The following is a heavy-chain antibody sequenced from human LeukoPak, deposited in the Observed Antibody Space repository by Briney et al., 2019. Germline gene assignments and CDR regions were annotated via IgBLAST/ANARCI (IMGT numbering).Heavy chain of an antibody. Sequence: PGGSLRLSCAASGFTFSSYAMSWVRQAPGKGLEWVSAISGSDGSTYYADSVKGRFTISRDNSKNTLYLQMNSLRAEDTAVYYCAKVWIQLWLEDYYYMDVWGNGTTVTVSS. D-gene: IGHD5-18*01. CDR2: ISGSDGST. CDR1: GFTFSSYA. J-gene: IGHJ6*03. V-gene: IGHV3-23*01. CDR3: AKVWIQLWLEDYYYMDV.